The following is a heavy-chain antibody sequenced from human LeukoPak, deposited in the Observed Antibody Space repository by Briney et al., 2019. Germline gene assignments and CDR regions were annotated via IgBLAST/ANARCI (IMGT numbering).Heavy chain of an antibody. J-gene: IGHJ4*02. CDR3: TTTWGIAAAGVY. V-gene: IGHV3-15*01. D-gene: IGHD6-13*01. Sequence: GGSLRLSCAASGXTFSNAWMSWVRQVPGKGLEWVGRIKSKTDGGTTDYAAPVKGRFTISSDDSKNTLYLQMNSLKAEDTAVYYCTTTWGIAAAGVYWGQGTLVTVSS. CDR2: IKSKTDGGTT. CDR1: GXTFSNAW.